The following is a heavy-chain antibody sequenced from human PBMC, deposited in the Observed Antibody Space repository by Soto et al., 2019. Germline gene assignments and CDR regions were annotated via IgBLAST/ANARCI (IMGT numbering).Heavy chain of an antibody. CDR1: VFPFSSYG. CDR3: ASDAGYSSGWYEGNWFDP. Sequence: GSLRLSCAASVFPFSSYGMNWVRQAPGKGLEWVSYIGGSSSPIFYADSVKGRFTISGDNAKYSVYLQMNSLRDEDTAVYYCASDAGYSSGWYEGNWFDPWGQGTLVTVSS. V-gene: IGHV3-48*02. J-gene: IGHJ5*02. CDR2: IGGSSSPI. D-gene: IGHD6-19*01.